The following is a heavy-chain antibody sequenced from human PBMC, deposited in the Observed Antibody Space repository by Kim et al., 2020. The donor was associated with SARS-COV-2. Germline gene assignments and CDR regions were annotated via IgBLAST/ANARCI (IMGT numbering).Heavy chain of an antibody. CDR3: VKEGGHRGAAAGTPQGLGWYFAL. J-gene: IGHJ2*01. D-gene: IGHD6-13*01. CDR1: GFTFSSYA. CDR2: ISSNGGST. V-gene: IGHV3-64D*06. Sequence: GGSLRLSCSASGFTFSSYAMHWVRQAPGKGLEYVSAISSNGGSTYYADSVKGRFTISRDNSKNTLYLQMSSLRAEDTAVYYCVKEGGHRGAAAGTPQGLGWYFALWGRGTLVTVSS.